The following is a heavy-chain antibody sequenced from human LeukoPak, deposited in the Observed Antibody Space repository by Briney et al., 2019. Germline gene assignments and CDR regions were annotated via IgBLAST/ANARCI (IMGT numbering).Heavy chain of an antibody. D-gene: IGHD1-26*01. V-gene: IGHV3-21*01. CDR1: GFTLSTYS. J-gene: IGHJ4*02. CDR2: ISSSSSYI. Sequence: GGSLRLSCAASGFTLSTYSMNWVRQAPGKGLEWVSSISSSSSYIYYADSVKGRFTISRDNAKNSLYLQMNSLRAEDTAVYYCASSPYYSGSYYIDYWGQGTLVTVSS. CDR3: ASSPYYSGSYYIDY.